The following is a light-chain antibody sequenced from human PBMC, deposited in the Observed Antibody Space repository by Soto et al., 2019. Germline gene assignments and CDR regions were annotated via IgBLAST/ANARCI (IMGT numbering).Light chain of an antibody. J-gene: IGKJ1*01. CDR1: QSISFN. CDR2: GAS. Sequence: EVVMTQSPGTLSVSPGERATLSCRAGQSISFNLAWYQLKPGQVPRLLIYGASTRATSVPARFSGSGSGTEFTLTISSLQSEDFVVYYCQQYNHWPWTFGQGTKVEIK. CDR3: QQYNHWPWT. V-gene: IGKV3-15*01.